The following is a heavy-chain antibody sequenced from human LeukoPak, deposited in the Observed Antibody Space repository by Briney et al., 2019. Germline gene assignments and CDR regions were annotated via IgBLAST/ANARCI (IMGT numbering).Heavy chain of an antibody. D-gene: IGHD6-19*01. CDR1: GFTFDDYA. J-gene: IGHJ3*02. CDR3: AKDQGYSSGWYEDAFDI. V-gene: IGHV3-9*01. CDR2: ISWNSAGI. Sequence: GGSLRLSCAASGFTFDDYAMHWVRQAPGKGLEWVSGISWNSAGIGYADSVKGRFTISRDNAKNSLYLQMNSLRAEDTALYYRAKDQGYSSGWYEDAFDIWGQGTMVTVSS.